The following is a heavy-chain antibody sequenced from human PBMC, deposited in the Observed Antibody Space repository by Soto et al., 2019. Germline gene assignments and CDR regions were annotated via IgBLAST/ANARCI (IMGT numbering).Heavy chain of an antibody. Sequence: GGSLRLSCAASGFTFSGSAMHWVRHASGKGLEWVGRIRSKANSYATAYAASVKGRFTISRDDSKNTAYLQMNSLKTEDTAVYYCTRSITMVRSETDYGMDVWGQGTTVTVSS. V-gene: IGHV3-73*01. CDR2: IRSKANSYAT. CDR3: TRSITMVRSETDYGMDV. CDR1: GFTFSGSA. D-gene: IGHD3-10*01. J-gene: IGHJ6*02.